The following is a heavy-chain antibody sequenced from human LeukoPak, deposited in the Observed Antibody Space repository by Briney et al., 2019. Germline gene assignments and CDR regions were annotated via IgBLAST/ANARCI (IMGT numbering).Heavy chain of an antibody. Sequence: GGSLRLSCAASGFIFSSNYMSWVRQAPGKGLEWVSTTYSGGSTYYADSVKGRFTISRDNSQNKLYLQMNSLRAEDTAVYYCARAATLAGPFDYWGQGTLVTVSA. CDR2: TYSGGST. J-gene: IGHJ4*02. D-gene: IGHD6-13*01. CDR1: GFIFSSNY. CDR3: ARAATLAGPFDY. V-gene: IGHV3-53*01.